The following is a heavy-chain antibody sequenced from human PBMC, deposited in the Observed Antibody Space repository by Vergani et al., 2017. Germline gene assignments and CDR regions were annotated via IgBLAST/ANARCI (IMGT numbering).Heavy chain of an antibody. CDR1: GGSISSYY. D-gene: IGHD6-6*01. CDR3: AREYSSSVGFLAY. Sequence: QVQLQESGPGLVKPSETLSLTCTVSGGSISSYYWSWIRQPPGKGLEWIGCAFRLGTHYKPYLKSRATISLDTSKNQFSLKLSSVTAADTAVYYCAREYSSSVGFLAYWGQGTLVTVSS. CDR2: AFRLGT. J-gene: IGHJ4*02. V-gene: IGHV4-59*12.